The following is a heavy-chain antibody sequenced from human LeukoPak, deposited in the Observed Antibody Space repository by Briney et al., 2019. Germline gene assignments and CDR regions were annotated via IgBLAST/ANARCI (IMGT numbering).Heavy chain of an antibody. V-gene: IGHV4-59*08. CDR2: THYSGAT. CDR3: ARHKSSGTYPLEF. J-gene: IGHJ4*02. Sequence: NPSETLSLTCTVSGGSISTYYWSWIRQSPGKGMEWIVYTHYSGATNYNPSLKSRLTLSVDASKNQISLKLSSVTAADTAVYYCARHKSSGTYPLEFWGQGTLVTVSS. D-gene: IGHD3-10*01. CDR1: GGSISTYY.